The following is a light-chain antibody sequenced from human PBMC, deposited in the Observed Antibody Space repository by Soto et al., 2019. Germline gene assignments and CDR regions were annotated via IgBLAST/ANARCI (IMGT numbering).Light chain of an antibody. J-gene: IGKJ5*01. CDR3: QQYGSSHPIT. Sequence: EIVLTQSPGTLSLSPGERATLSCRASQSLSSNHLGWYFAWYQQNPGQTPRLLIYGTSSRATGIPDRFSGSRSRTDFTLTISRLEPEDFAVNYCQQYGSSHPITFGQGTRLEIK. CDR1: QSLSSNH. CDR2: GTS. V-gene: IGKV3-20*01.